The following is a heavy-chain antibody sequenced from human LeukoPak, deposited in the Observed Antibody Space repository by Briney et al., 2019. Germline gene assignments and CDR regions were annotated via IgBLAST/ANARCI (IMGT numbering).Heavy chain of an antibody. CDR2: IRSKANSYAT. CDR3: TRQGLLWFGESGHYYYYMDV. CDR1: GFTFSGSA. D-gene: IGHD3-10*01. J-gene: IGHJ6*03. V-gene: IGHV3-73*01. Sequence: PGGSLRLSCAASGFTFSGSAMHWVRQASGKGLEWVGRIRSKANSYATAYAASVEGRFTISRDDSKNTAYLQMNSLKTEDTAVYHCTRQGLLWFGESGHYYYYMDVWGKGTTVTVSS.